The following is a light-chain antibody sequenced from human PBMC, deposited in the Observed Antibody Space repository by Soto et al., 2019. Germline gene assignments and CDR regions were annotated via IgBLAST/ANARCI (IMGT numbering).Light chain of an antibody. CDR3: KSYAGSNTYV. CDR2: EVV. J-gene: IGLJ1*01. CDR1: KKDIGVYDF. V-gene: IGLV2-8*01. Sequence: QSALAQPPSASGSPGHSFTISCTGTKKDIGVYDFVSWYQHHPGKAPRLIIYEVVQRPSGVPDRFSGSKSGNTASLTVSGLQAADEADYFCKSYAGSNTYVFGSGTKVTVL.